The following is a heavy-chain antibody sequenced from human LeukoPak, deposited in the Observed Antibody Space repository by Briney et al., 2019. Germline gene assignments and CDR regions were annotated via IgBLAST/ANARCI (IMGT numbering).Heavy chain of an antibody. V-gene: IGHV1-69*13. Sequence: SVKVSCKASGGTFSSYAISWVRQAPGQGLEWMGGIIPIFGTASYAQKFQGRVTITADESTSTAYMELSSLRSEDTAVYYCARGTYYYDSSGWGKLYYFDYWGQGTLVTVSS. CDR3: ARGTYYYDSSGWGKLYYFDY. D-gene: IGHD3-22*01. CDR1: GGTFSSYA. J-gene: IGHJ4*02. CDR2: IIPIFGTA.